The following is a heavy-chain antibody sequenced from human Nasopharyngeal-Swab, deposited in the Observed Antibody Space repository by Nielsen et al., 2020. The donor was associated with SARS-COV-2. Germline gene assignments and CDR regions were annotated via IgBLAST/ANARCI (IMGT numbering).Heavy chain of an antibody. Sequence: SETPSLTCTVSGGSISSYYWSWIRQPPGKGLEWIGYIYYSGSTNYNPSLKSRVTISVDTSKNQFSLKLSSVTAADTAVYYCARARGTYYYYGMDVWGQGTTVTVSS. CDR3: ARARGTYYYYGMDV. CDR1: GGSISSYY. CDR2: IYYSGST. V-gene: IGHV4-59*01. J-gene: IGHJ6*02.